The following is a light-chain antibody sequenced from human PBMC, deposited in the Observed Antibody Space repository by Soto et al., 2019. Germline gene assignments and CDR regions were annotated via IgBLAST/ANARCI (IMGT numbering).Light chain of an antibody. Sequence: QSALTQPPSASGSPRQSVTISCTGTSSDVGGYNYVSWYQQHPGKAPKLMIYEVSKRPSGVPDRFSGSKSGNTASLTVSGLQADDEADYYCSSYAGSNNLVFGGGTQLTVL. CDR3: SSYAGSNNLV. V-gene: IGLV2-8*01. CDR1: SSDVGGYNY. CDR2: EVS. J-gene: IGLJ2*01.